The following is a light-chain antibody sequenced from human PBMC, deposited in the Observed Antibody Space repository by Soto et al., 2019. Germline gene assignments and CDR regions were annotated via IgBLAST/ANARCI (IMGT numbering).Light chain of an antibody. CDR3: SSYSSSSSSV. Sequence: QSVLTQPASVSGSPGQSITISCTGTSSDVGGYNYVSWYQQHPGKAPKLMIYEVSNRPSGVSNRFSGTKSGNTASLTISGLQAEDDADYYCSSYSSSSSSVFATGTKVTVL. CDR2: EVS. CDR1: SSDVGGYNY. J-gene: IGLJ1*01. V-gene: IGLV2-14*01.